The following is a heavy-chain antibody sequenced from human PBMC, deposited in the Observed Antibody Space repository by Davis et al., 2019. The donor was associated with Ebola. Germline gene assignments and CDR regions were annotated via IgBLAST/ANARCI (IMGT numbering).Heavy chain of an antibody. CDR1: GGSFSGYY. V-gene: IGHV4-34*01. CDR3: ARGRGIAARHFDY. CDR2: INHSGST. J-gene: IGHJ4*02. Sequence: SETLSLTCAVYGGSFSGYYWSWIRQPPGKGLEWIGEINHSGSTNYNPSLKSRVTISVDTSKNQFSLKLSPVTAAGTAVYYCARGRGIAARHFDYWGQGTLVTVSS. D-gene: IGHD6-6*01.